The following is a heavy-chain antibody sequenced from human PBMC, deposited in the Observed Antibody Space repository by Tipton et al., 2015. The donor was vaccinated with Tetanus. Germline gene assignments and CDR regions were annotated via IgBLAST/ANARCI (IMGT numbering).Heavy chain of an antibody. J-gene: IGHJ6*02. CDR1: GYSFTSYW. CDR3: ARSKGIVATDLYYYYGMDV. CDR2: IYPGDPDT. Sequence: QLVQSGAEVKKPGESLKISCKGSGYSFTSYWIGWVRQMPGKGLEWMGIIYPGDPDTRYSPSFQGQVTISADKSISTAYLQWSSLKASDTAMYYCARSKGIVATDLYYYYGMDVWGQGTTVTVSS. D-gene: IGHD5-12*01. V-gene: IGHV5-51*01.